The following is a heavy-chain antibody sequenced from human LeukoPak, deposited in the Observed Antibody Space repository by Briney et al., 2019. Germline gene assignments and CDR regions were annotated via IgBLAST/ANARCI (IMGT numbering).Heavy chain of an antibody. Sequence: SETLSLTCSVSGGSISSSNYYWGWIRQPPGKGLEWIGSIYYSGNTYYNPSLKSRVTISVDTAKNQFSLKLNSVTAADTAVYYCAREGQDIVVNWGQGTLVTVSS. J-gene: IGHJ4*02. V-gene: IGHV4-39*02. CDR3: AREGQDIVVN. D-gene: IGHD2-15*01. CDR2: IYYSGNT. CDR1: GGSISSSNYY.